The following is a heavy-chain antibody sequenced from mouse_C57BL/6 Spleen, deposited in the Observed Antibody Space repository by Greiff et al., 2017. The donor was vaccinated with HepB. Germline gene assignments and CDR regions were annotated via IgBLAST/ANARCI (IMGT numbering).Heavy chain of an antibody. CDR2: IDPETGGT. V-gene: IGHV1-15*01. J-gene: IGHJ2*01. Sequence: QVQLKQSGAELVRPGASVTLSCKASGYTFTDYEMHWVKQTPVHGLEWIGAIDPETGGTAYNQKFKGKAILTADKSSSTAYMELRSLTSEDSAVYYCTSRMYDGYYGYWGQGTTLTVSS. CDR3: TSRMYDGYYGY. CDR1: GYTFTDYE. D-gene: IGHD2-3*01.